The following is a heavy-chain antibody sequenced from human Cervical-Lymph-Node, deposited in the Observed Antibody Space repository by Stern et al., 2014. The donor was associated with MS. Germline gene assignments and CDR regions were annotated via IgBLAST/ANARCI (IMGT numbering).Heavy chain of an antibody. V-gene: IGHV1-69*06. Sequence: VQLVQSGAEVKKPGSSVNVSCKASGGTFSSYAISWVRQGPGQGLEWMGGVIPTLGTVTYAPKFQGRVPFIAGKLSDTAYMELNSLRSDDTAVYYCVERDAWFDPWGPGTLVIVSS. CDR1: GGTFSSYA. CDR2: VIPTLGTV. J-gene: IGHJ5*02. CDR3: VERDAWFDP. D-gene: IGHD1-1*01.